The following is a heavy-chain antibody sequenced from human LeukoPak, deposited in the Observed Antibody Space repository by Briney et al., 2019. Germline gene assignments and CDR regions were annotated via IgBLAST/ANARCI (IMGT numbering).Heavy chain of an antibody. Sequence: GGSVRLSCAASGFTFSSYEINWVRQAPGKGLEWVSYISSSGSTVYYADSVQGRFTISRDNAKNSLYLQMNSLRAEDTAVYYCARDELRTGAFDVWGQGTVVTVSS. CDR1: GFTFSSYE. J-gene: IGHJ3*01. D-gene: IGHD1-7*01. V-gene: IGHV3-48*03. CDR3: ARDELRTGAFDV. CDR2: ISSSGSTV.